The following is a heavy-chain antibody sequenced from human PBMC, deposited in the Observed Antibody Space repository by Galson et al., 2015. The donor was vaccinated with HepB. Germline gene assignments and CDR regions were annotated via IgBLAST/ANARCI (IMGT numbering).Heavy chain of an antibody. CDR3: ARDGSNYDEGYFDY. CDR1: GGSISSGSYY. CDR2: IYTSGST. D-gene: IGHD4-17*01. V-gene: IGHV4-61*02. Sequence: TLSLTCTVSGGSISSGSYYWSWIRQPAGKGLEWIGRIYTSGSTNYNPSLKSRVTMSVDTSKNQFSLKLSSVTAADTAVYYCARDGSNYDEGYFDYWGQGTLVTVSS. J-gene: IGHJ4*02.